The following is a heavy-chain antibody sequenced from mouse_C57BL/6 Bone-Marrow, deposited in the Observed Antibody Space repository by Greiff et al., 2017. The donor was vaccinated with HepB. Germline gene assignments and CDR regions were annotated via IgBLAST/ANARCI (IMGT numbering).Heavy chain of an antibody. CDR1: GYTFTSYW. D-gene: IGHD2-2*01. J-gene: IGHJ2*01. V-gene: IGHV1-61*01. CDR2: IYPSDSET. CDR3: AGGLRRFDY. Sequence: QVQLKQPGAELVRPGSSVKLSCKASGYTFTSYWMDWVKQRPGQGLEWIGNIYPSDSETHYNQKFKDKATLTVDKSSSTAYMQLSSLTSEDSAVYYCAGGLRRFDYWGQGTTLTVSS.